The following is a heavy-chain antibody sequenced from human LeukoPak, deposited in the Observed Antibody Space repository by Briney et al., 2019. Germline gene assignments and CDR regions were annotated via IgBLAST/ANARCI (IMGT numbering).Heavy chain of an antibody. V-gene: IGHV4-59*01. Sequence: PSETLSLTCAVSGGSISSYYWSWIRQPPGKGLEWIGYIYYSGSTNYNPSLKSRVTISVDTSKNQFSLKLSSVTAADPAVYYCARDMVDCSSTSCYSGSYKVWGQGTLVPVSS. D-gene: IGHD2-2*01. J-gene: IGHJ4*02. CDR2: IYYSGST. CDR3: ARDMVDCSSTSCYSGSYKV. CDR1: GGSISSYY.